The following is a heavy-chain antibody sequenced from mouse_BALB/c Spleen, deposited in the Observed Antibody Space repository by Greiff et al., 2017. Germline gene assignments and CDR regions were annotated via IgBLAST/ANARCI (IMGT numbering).Heavy chain of an antibody. V-gene: IGHV5-6*01. D-gene: IGHD2-2*01. CDR1: GFTFSSYG. J-gene: IGHJ1*01. Sequence: EVKVVESGGDLVKPGGSLKLSCAASGFTFSSYGMSWVRQTPDKRLEWVATISSGGSYTYYPDSVKGRFTISRDNAKNTLYLQMSSLKSEDTAMYYCARTRGYDDWYFDVWGAGTTVTVSS. CDR3: ARTRGYDDWYFDV. CDR2: ISSGGSYT.